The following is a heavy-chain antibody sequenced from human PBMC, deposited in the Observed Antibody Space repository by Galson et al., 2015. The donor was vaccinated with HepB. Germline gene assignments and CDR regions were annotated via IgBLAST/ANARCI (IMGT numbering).Heavy chain of an antibody. J-gene: IGHJ3*01. Sequence: SLRLSCAASGFTFSSYWMHWVRQAPGKGLVWVSRVNADGSSTNYADSVKGRFTISRDNAKNTLYVRMSSLRAEDTAVYYCARDRSCSNGVCKPAAFDVWGQGTMVTVSS. D-gene: IGHD2-8*01. CDR2: VNADGSST. CDR1: GFTFSSYW. V-gene: IGHV3-74*01. CDR3: ARDRSCSNGVCKPAAFDV.